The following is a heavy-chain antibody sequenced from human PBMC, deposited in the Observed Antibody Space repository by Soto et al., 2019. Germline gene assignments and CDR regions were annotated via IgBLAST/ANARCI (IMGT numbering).Heavy chain of an antibody. V-gene: IGHV3-48*01. J-gene: IGHJ3*02. CDR2: ISSSSSTI. CDR1: GFTFSSYS. CDR3: ARENRPFDAFDI. Sequence: EVQLVESGGGLVQPGGSLRLSCAASGFTFSSYSMNWVCQAPGKGLEWVSYISSSSSTIYYADSVKGRFTISRDNAKNSLYLQMNSLRAEVTAVYYCARENRPFDAFDIWGQGTMVTVSS.